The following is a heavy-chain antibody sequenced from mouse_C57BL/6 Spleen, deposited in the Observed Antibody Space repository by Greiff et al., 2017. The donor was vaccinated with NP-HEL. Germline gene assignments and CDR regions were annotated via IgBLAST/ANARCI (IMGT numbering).Heavy chain of an antibody. CDR1: GYTFTSYW. CDR3: ARRGTQYYGSSMDY. CDR2: IDPSDSET. Sequence: QVQLQQPGAELVRPGSSVKLSCKASGYTFTSYWMHWVKQRPIQGLEWIGNIDPSDSETHYNQKFKDKATLTVDKSSSTAYMQLSSLTSEDSAVYYCARRGTQYYGSSMDYWGQGTTLTVSS. V-gene: IGHV1-52*01. D-gene: IGHD1-1*01. J-gene: IGHJ2*01.